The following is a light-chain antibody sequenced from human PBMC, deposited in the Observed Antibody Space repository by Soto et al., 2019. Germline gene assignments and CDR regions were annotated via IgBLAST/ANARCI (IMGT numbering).Light chain of an antibody. CDR2: GNS. CDR1: SSNIGAGYD. J-gene: IGLJ2*01. V-gene: IGLV1-40*01. CDR3: RSYDSSVGALVV. Sequence: QSVLTQPPSVSGAPGQRVTISCTGSSSNIGAGYDVHWYQQLPGTAPKLLIYGNSNRPSGVPDRFSGSKSGTSASLAITGLGAGVEFVYSPRSYDSSVGALVVLGGGTKL.